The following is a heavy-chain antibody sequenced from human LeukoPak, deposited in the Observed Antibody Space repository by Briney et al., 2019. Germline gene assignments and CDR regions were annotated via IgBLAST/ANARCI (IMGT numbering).Heavy chain of an antibody. CDR2: INPNSGGT. V-gene: IGHV1-2*02. Sequence: ASVKVSCKASGYTVTGYYMHWVRQAPGQGLEWMGWINPNSGGTNYAQKLQGRVTMPRDTSISTAYMELSRLRSDDTAVYYCARVVPSLGVHYYYMDVWGKGTTVTVSS. D-gene: IGHD2-2*01. CDR3: ARVVPSLGVHYYYMDV. CDR1: GYTVTGYY. J-gene: IGHJ6*03.